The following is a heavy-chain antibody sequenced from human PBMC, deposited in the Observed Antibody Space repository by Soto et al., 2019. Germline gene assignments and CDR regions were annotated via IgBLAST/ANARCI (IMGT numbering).Heavy chain of an antibody. CDR3: ARHGIDVWDYGMDV. V-gene: IGHV5-10-1*01. J-gene: IGHJ6*02. CDR1: GYSFTSYW. Sequence: PGESLKISCKGSGYSFTSYWINWVRQMPGKGLEWMGRIDPSDSYTNYSPSFQGHVTTSADKSISTAYLQWSSLKASDTAMYYCARHGIDVWDYGMDVWGQGTTVTVSS. D-gene: IGHD1-20*01. CDR2: IDPSDSYT.